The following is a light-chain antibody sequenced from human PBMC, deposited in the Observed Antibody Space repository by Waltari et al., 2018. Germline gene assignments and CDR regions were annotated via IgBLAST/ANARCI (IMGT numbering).Light chain of an antibody. V-gene: IGLV8-61*01. CDR1: SGSLSTTSY. CDR2: KAN. CDR3: ALYMGSGIWV. Sequence: QTVVPQEPSLSVSPGGTVTLPCTLSSGSLSTTSYATWYQQTPGQAPRTIVYKANARSSGVPDRFSGSILGNTAALTITGAQADDESDYYCALYMGSGIWVFGGGTRLTVL. J-gene: IGLJ3*02.